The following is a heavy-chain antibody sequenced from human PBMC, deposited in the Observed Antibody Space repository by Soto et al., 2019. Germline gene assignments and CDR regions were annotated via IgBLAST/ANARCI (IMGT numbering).Heavy chain of an antibody. J-gene: IGHJ5*02. CDR3: ARQRSGYYRNNWFDP. CDR1: GGSISSTDYY. Sequence: SETLSLTCSVSGGSISSTDYYWGWIRQPPGKGLEWIGNIYYSGSTYYNPSLKSQVTISVDTSKNQFSMKLSSVTAADTAVYYCARQRSGYYRNNWFDPWGQGTLVTVS. D-gene: IGHD3-3*01. CDR2: IYYSGST. V-gene: IGHV4-39*01.